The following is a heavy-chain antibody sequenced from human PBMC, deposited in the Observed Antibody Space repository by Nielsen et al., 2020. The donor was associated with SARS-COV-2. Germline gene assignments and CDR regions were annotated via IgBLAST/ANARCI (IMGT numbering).Heavy chain of an antibody. CDR2: ISYEGSKK. CDR1: GFTFSSYG. D-gene: IGHD3-16*01. CDR3: AKRRAVFMLTFGGEGAIDV. V-gene: IGHV3-30*02. Sequence: GESLKISCAASGFTFSSYGFDWVRQAPGTGLEWVASISYEGSKKYYGDSLTGRFTVSRDTSKNTVYLQMNSLSVEDTAVYYCAKRRAVFMLTFGGEGAIDVWGQGTTVSVSS. J-gene: IGHJ6*02.